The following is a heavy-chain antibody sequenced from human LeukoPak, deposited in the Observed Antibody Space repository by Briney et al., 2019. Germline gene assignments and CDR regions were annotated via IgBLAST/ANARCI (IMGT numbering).Heavy chain of an antibody. CDR3: ARDTSPRLFQGGLYYFDY. CDR1: GYTFTSYG. D-gene: IGHD3-22*01. J-gene: IGHJ4*02. CDR2: ISAYNGNT. Sequence: ASVKVSCKASGYTFTSYGISWVRQAPGQGLEWMGWISAYNGNTNYAQKLQGRVTMTTDTSTSTAYMELRSLRSDDTAVYYCARDTSPRLFQGGLYYFDYWGQGTLVTVSS. V-gene: IGHV1-18*01.